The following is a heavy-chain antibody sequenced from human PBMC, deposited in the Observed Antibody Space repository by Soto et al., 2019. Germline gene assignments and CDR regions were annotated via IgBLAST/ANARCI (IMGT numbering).Heavy chain of an antibody. CDR3: ARDFRWSSGGSCLDP. Sequence: VQLVASGGGVVQPGRSLRLSCAASGFTFSSYAMHWVRQAPGKGLEWVAVISYDGSNKYYADSVKGRFTISRDNSKNTLYLQMNSLRAEDTAVYYCARDFRWSSGGSCLDPWGQGTLVTVSS. D-gene: IGHD2-15*01. CDR1: GFTFSSYA. CDR2: ISYDGSNK. J-gene: IGHJ5*02. V-gene: IGHV3-30-3*01.